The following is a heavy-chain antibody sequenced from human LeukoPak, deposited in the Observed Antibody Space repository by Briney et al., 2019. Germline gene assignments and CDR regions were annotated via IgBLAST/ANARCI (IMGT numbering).Heavy chain of an antibody. D-gene: IGHD1-26*01. CDR3: ARDSSGSYWPDAFDI. V-gene: IGHV4-59*01. CDR1: GDSISSYY. CDR2: IYYSGST. J-gene: IGHJ3*02. Sequence: SETLSLTCNVSGDSISSYYWSWIRQPPGKGLEWIGYIYYSGSTNYNPSLKSRVTISVDTSKNQFSLKLSSVTAADTAVYYCARDSSGSYWPDAFDIWGQGTMVTVSS.